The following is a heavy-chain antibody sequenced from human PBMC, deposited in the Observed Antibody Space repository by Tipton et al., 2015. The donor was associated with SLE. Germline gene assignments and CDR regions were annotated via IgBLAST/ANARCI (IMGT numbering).Heavy chain of an antibody. J-gene: IGHJ4*02. D-gene: IGHD6-13*01. CDR3: AGGQTSSSWGNYYFDY. V-gene: IGHV4-4*02. Sequence: TLSLTCAVSGGSISSSNWWSWVRQPPGKGLEWIGEIYHSGSTNYNPSLKSRVTISVDKSKNQFSLKLSSVTAADTAVYYCAGGQTSSSWGNYYFDYWGQGTLVTVSS. CDR1: GGSISSSNW. CDR2: IYHSGST.